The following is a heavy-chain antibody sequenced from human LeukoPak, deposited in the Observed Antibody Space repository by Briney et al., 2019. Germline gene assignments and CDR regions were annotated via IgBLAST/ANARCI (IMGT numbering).Heavy chain of an antibody. Sequence: SETLSLTCTVFGGSISSYYWSWIRQPPGKGLEWIGYIYYSGSTNYNPSLKSRVTISVDTSKNQFSLKLSSVTAADTAVYYCARVVDTAMVTLDWGQGTLVTVSS. CDR1: GGSISSYY. D-gene: IGHD5-18*01. CDR3: ARVVDTAMVTLD. V-gene: IGHV4-59*08. J-gene: IGHJ4*02. CDR2: IYYSGST.